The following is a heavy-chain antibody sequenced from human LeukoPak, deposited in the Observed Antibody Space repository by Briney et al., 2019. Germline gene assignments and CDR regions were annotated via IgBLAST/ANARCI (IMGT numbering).Heavy chain of an antibody. V-gene: IGHV3-74*01. CDR1: GFPFSSFW. D-gene: IGHD4-23*01. CDR3: AKDAANERTTVAYCNDY. J-gene: IGHJ4*02. CDR2: MNSDGSTT. Sequence: GGSLRLSCAASGFPFSSFWMHWVRQAPGKGLVWVSRMNSDGSTTNYADSVKGRFTISRDNAKNTLYLQMNSLRGEDTAVYYCAKDAANERTTVAYCNDYWGQGTLVTVSA.